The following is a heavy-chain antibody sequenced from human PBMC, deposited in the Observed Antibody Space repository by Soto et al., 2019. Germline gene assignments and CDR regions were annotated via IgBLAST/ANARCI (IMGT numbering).Heavy chain of an antibody. J-gene: IGHJ4*02. V-gene: IGHV3-7*01. CDR3: ARDSYNWTYFDY. CDR1: GFTFSSYW. Sequence: PWGSLSLSCAASGFTFSSYWMSWVRQAPGKGLEWVANIKQDGSEKYYVDSVKGRFTISRDNAKNSLYLQMNSLRAEDTAVYYCARDSYNWTYFDYWGQGTLVTVSS. D-gene: IGHD1-20*01. CDR2: IKQDGSEK.